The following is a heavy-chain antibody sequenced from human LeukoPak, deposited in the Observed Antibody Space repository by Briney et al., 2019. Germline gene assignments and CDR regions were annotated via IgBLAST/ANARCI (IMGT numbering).Heavy chain of an antibody. CDR3: ARDIDDCGSTSCQGDAFDI. Sequence: SETLSLTCTVSGGSISSYYWSWIRQPPGKGLEWIGYLYYSGSTNYNPSLKSRVTISVDTSKNQFSLKLSSVTAADTAVYYCARDIDDCGSTSCQGDAFDIWGQGTMVTVSS. CDR1: GGSISSYY. J-gene: IGHJ3*02. CDR2: LYYSGST. V-gene: IGHV4-59*01. D-gene: IGHD2-2*01.